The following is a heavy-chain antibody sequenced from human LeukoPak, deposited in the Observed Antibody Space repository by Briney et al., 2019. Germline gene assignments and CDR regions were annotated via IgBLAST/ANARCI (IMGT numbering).Heavy chain of an antibody. D-gene: IGHD3-22*01. CDR3: AKDIWYDSSGYSH. J-gene: IGHJ4*02. CDR2: ISSSGSTI. CDR1: GFTFSDYY. V-gene: IGHV3-11*01. Sequence: GGSLRLSCAASGFTFSDYYMSWIRPAPGKGLEWVSYISSSGSTIYYADFVKGRFTISKDNAKNSLYLQMNSLRAEDTALYYCAKDIWYDSSGYSHWGQGTLVTVSS.